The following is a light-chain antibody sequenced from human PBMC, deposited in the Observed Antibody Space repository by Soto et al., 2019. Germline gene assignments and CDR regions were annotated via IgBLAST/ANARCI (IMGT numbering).Light chain of an antibody. V-gene: IGKV3-11*01. CDR1: QSVINY. Sequence: EIVLTQSPATLSLSPGERATLSCRASQSVINYLAWYQQKPGQAPRLLIYDTSNRATGIPARFSGSGSGTDFTLIISSLEPEDFAVYYCQQYDGSISFGGGSKVEIK. CDR3: QQYDGSIS. CDR2: DTS. J-gene: IGKJ4*01.